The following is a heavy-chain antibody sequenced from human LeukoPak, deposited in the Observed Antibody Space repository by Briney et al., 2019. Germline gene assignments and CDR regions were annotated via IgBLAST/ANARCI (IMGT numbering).Heavy chain of an antibody. CDR1: GFTFDDYA. CDR2: ISWNSGSI. J-gene: IGHJ4*02. Sequence: GGSLRLSCAASGFTFDDYAMHWVRQAPGKGLEWVSGISWNSGSIGYADSVKGRFTISRDNSKNTLYLQMNSLRAEDTAVYYCAKDPRIAVAGPYFDYWGQGTLVTVSS. V-gene: IGHV3-9*01. CDR3: AKDPRIAVAGPYFDY. D-gene: IGHD6-19*01.